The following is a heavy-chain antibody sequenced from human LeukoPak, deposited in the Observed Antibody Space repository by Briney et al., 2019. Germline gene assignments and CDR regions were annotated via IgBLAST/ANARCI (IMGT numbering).Heavy chain of an antibody. J-gene: IGHJ4*02. CDR3: ASLRGGTETIDY. V-gene: IGHV4-38-2*02. CDR2: IYHSGST. D-gene: IGHD1-1*01. CDR1: GYSISSGYY. Sequence: SETLSLTCTVSGYSISSGYYWGWIRQPPGNGLEWIGSIYHSGSTYYNPSLKSRVTISVDTSKNQFSLKLSSVTAADTAVYYCASLRGGTETIDYWGQGTLVTVSS.